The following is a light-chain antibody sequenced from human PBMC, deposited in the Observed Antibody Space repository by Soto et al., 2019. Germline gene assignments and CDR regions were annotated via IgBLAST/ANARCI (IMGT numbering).Light chain of an antibody. CDR3: QQYGASPFT. CDR1: RHVYINA. Sequence: VVLTQSPATLSLSPGDRATLSCRASRHVYINALGWYQQKPGRTPTLLIYGASTRATDIPDRFSVTGSGTDFSLTISGVEPEDSAVYYCQQYGASPFTFGPGTRLEI. CDR2: GAS. V-gene: IGKV3-20*01. J-gene: IGKJ3*01.